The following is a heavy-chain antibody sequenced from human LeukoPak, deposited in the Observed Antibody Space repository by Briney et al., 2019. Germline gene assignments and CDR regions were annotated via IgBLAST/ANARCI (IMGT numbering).Heavy chain of an antibody. Sequence: PGGSLRLSCAASGFTFSSYAMSWVRQAPGKGLEWVSAIYSGGYTYYADSVKGRFTISRDNSKNTLYLQMNSLRAEDTAVYYCASLVQGVKDYWGQGTLVTVSS. D-gene: IGHD3-10*01. V-gene: IGHV3-23*05. CDR3: ASLVQGVKDY. CDR1: GFTFSSYA. CDR2: IYSGGYT. J-gene: IGHJ4*02.